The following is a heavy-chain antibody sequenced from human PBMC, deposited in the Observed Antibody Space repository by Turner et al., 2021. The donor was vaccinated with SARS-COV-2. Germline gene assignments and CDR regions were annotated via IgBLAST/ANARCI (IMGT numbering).Heavy chain of an antibody. Sequence: EVQLVESGGGLVQPGGSLRLSCAASGFNFSSYWMHWVRQAPGKGLVWVSHINSDGSFTSYADSVKGRFTISRDNAKNTLYLQMNSLRAEDTAVYYCARDQRDSVIWSGYGAFDIWGQGTMVTVSS. CDR3: ARDQRDSVIWSGYGAFDI. CDR2: INSDGSFT. J-gene: IGHJ3*02. CDR1: GFNFSSYW. D-gene: IGHD3-3*01. V-gene: IGHV3-74*01.